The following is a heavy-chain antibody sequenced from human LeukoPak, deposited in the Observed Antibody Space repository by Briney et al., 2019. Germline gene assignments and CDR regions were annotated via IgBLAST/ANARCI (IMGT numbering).Heavy chain of an antibody. CDR1: GFTVSSNY. CDR3: ARGPGDSSSPFDY. Sequence: GGSLRLSCAASGFTVSSNYMSWVRQAPGKGLEWVSVIYSGGSTYYADSVKGRFTISRDNSKNTLYLQMNSLRAEDTAVYYCARGPGDSSSPFDYWGQGTLVTVSP. D-gene: IGHD6-6*01. CDR2: IYSGGST. V-gene: IGHV3-53*01. J-gene: IGHJ4*02.